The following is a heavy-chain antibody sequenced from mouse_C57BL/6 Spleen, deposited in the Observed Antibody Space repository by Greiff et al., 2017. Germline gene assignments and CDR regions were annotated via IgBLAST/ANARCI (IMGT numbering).Heavy chain of an antibody. J-gene: IGHJ2*01. V-gene: IGHV1-59*01. Sequence: QVQLQQPGAELVRPGTSVKLSCKASGYTFTGYWMHWVKQRPGQGLEWIGVIDPSDSYTNYNQKFKGKATLTVDTSSSTAYMQLSSLTSEDSAVYYGEREGKSTMVTEGDHWGQGTTLTVSS. CDR2: IDPSDSYT. CDR3: EREGKSTMVTEGDH. CDR1: GYTFTGYW. D-gene: IGHD2-2*01.